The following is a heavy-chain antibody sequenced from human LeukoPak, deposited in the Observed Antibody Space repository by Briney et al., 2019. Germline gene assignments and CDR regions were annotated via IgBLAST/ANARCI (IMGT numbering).Heavy chain of an antibody. Sequence: EGSLRLSCAASGFTFSSYAMSWIRQAPGKGLEWVSAISGSGGSTYYADSVKGRFTISRDNSKNTLYLQMNSLRAEDTAVYYCAKEEGYYDSSGYYYFDYWGQGTLVTVSS. D-gene: IGHD3-22*01. CDR2: ISGSGGST. V-gene: IGHV3-23*01. J-gene: IGHJ4*02. CDR1: GFTFSSYA. CDR3: AKEEGYYDSSGYYYFDY.